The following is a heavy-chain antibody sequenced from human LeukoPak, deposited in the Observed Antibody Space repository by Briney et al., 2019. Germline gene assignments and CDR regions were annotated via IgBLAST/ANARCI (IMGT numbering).Heavy chain of an antibody. CDR2: INQDGSEK. J-gene: IGHJ4*02. D-gene: IGHD3-22*01. Sequence: AGGSLRLSCAASGFTFSRYWMSWVRQAPGKGVEWVANINQDGSEKYYVDSVKGRFTISRDNAKNSLYLQVNSLRAEDTAVYYCARQGYYYDSSLGYWGQGTLVTVSS. CDR3: ARQGYYYDSSLGY. V-gene: IGHV3-7*01. CDR1: GFTFSRYW.